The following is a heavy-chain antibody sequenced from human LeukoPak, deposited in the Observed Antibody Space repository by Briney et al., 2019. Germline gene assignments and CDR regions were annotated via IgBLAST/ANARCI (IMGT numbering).Heavy chain of an antibody. CDR3: AKDCSGGSCYDY. J-gene: IGHJ4*02. V-gene: IGHV3-7*04. CDR1: GFTFSDYY. Sequence: PGGSLRLSCAASGFTFSDYYMDWVRQAPGKGLQWVANIKYDGSEKYYVDSVRGRFTISGDNAKNSLYLQMNSLTPEDTAVYFCAKDCSGGSCYDYWGQGTLVTVSS. D-gene: IGHD2-15*01. CDR2: IKYDGSEK.